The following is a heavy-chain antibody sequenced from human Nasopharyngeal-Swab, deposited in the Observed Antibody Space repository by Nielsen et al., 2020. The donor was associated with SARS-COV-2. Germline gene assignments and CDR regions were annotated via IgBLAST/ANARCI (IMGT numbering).Heavy chain of an antibody. CDR3: AKDPDSRAG. CDR2: ISYDGSNK. Sequence: GESLKISCAASGFTFSSYNMNWVRQAPGKGLEWVAVISYDGSNKYYADSVKGRFTISRDNSMNTLYLQMNSLRGEDTAVYYCAKDPDSRAGWGQGTLVTVSS. D-gene: IGHD6-13*01. CDR1: GFTFSSYN. V-gene: IGHV3-30*18. J-gene: IGHJ4*02.